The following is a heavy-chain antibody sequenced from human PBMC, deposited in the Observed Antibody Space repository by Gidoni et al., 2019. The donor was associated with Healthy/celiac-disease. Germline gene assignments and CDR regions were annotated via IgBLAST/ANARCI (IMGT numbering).Heavy chain of an antibody. Sequence: EVQLVESGGGLVQPGGSLRLSCAASGFTFSSYEMNWVRQAPGKGLEWGSYISSSGSTIYYADSVKGRFTISRDNAKNSLYLKMNSLRAEDTAVYYCARGSGDLAAWYFDLWGRGTLVTVSS. J-gene: IGHJ2*01. V-gene: IGHV3-48*03. D-gene: IGHD2-21*02. CDR2: ISSSGSTI. CDR1: GFTFSSYE. CDR3: ARGSGDLAAWYFDL.